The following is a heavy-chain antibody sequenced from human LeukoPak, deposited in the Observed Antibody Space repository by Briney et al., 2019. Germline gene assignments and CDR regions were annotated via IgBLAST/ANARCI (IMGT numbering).Heavy chain of an antibody. D-gene: IGHD5-18*01. CDR2: ISGSGGST. V-gene: IGHV3-23*01. CDR3: AKGGPSGYQSTTYFDY. Sequence: PGGSLRLSCAASGFTFSSYAMSWVRQAPGKGLEWVSAISGSGGSTYYADSVKGRFTISRDNSKNTLYLQMNSLRAEDTAVYYCAKGGPSGYQSTTYFDYWGQGTLVTVSS. CDR1: GFTFSSYA. J-gene: IGHJ4*02.